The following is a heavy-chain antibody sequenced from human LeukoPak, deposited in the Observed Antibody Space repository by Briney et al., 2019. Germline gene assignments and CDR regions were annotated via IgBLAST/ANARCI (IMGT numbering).Heavy chain of an antibody. CDR3: AASRKSSGRNSWFDY. CDR1: AFTFSDYY. J-gene: IGHJ4*02. D-gene: IGHD6-19*01. CDR2: ITSSSSYT. V-gene: IGHV3-11*06. Sequence: GGSLRLSCAASAFTFSDYYMSWIRQAPGKGLEWVSYITSSSSYTNYADSVKGRFTISRDNSKNSLYLQMNSLRAEDTAVYYCAASRKSSGRNSWFDYWGQGTLVTVSS.